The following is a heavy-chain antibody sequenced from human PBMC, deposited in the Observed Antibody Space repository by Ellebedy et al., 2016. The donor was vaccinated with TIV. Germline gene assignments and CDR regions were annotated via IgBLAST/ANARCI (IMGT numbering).Heavy chain of an antibody. V-gene: IGHV3-23*01. D-gene: IGHD3-22*01. J-gene: IGHJ4*02. CDR3: AKGRGGGSDSSAPRYYFDY. CDR2: IVGNGA. Sequence: PGGSLRLSCAASGFTFSRYAMTWVRQAPGKGLEWVSGIVGNGAQRYVDSVEGRFIISRDNSKRTLFLQMNRLRAEDTALYYCAKGRGGGSDSSAPRYYFDYWGLGTLVTVSS. CDR1: GFTFSRYA.